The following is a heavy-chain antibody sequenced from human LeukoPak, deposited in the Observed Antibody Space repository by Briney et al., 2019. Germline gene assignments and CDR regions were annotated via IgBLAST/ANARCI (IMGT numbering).Heavy chain of an antibody. V-gene: IGHV4-34*01. CDR2: INHSGST. D-gene: IGHD5-18*01. CDR1: GGSFSGYC. CDR3: APRYSSYYFDY. Sequence: PSETLSLTCAVYGGSFSGYCWSWIRQPPGKGLEWIGEINHSGSTNYNPSLKSRVTISVDTSKNQFSLKLSSVTAADTAVYYCAPRYSSYYFDYWGQGTLVTVSS. J-gene: IGHJ4*02.